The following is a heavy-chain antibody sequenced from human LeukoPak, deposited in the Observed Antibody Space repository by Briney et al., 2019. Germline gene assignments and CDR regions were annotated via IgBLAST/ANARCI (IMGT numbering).Heavy chain of an antibody. J-gene: IGHJ4*02. CDR3: ARFGYCSGGSCYGYFDY. CDR2: FNPNSGGT. V-gene: IGHV1-2*02. D-gene: IGHD2-15*01. Sequence: ASVKLSCTASGSTFTGYYMHWVRQAPGQGLERMGWFNPNSGGTNYAQKFQGRVTMTRDTSISTAYMELSRLRSDDTAVYYCARFGYCSGGSCYGYFDYWGQGTLVTVSS. CDR1: GSTFTGYY.